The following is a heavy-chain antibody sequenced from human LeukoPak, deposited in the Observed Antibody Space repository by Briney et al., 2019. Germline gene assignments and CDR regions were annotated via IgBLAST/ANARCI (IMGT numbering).Heavy chain of an antibody. CDR2: ISSSSNII. Sequence: GGSLRLSCVGSGFTFSIYSMNWVRQAPGKGLEWVSYISSSSNIIHYTDSVKGRFTISRDNAKNSLYLQMNSLRAEDTAVYYCARDLNWETYWGQGTLVSVSS. J-gene: IGHJ4*02. D-gene: IGHD7-27*01. CDR3: ARDLNWETY. CDR1: GFTFSIYS. V-gene: IGHV3-48*01.